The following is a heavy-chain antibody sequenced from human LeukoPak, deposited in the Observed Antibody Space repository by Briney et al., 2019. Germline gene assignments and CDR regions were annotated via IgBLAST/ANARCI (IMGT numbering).Heavy chain of an antibody. V-gene: IGHV4-59*12. D-gene: IGHD6-6*01. CDR3: ARGSIAAPKDYYYYYYMDV. J-gene: IGHJ6*03. Sequence: PSETLSLTCTVSGGSISSYYWSWIRQPPGKGLEWIGYIYYSGSTNYNPSLKSRVTISVDTSKNQFSLKLSSVTAADTAVYYCARGSIAAPKDYYYYYYMDVWGKGTTVTVSS. CDR2: IYYSGST. CDR1: GGSISSYY.